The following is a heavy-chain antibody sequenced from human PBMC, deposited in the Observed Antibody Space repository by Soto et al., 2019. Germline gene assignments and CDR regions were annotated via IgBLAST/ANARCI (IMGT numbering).Heavy chain of an antibody. J-gene: IGHJ6*02. D-gene: IGHD3-3*01. CDR2: ISGSGDNT. V-gene: IGHV3-23*01. CDR3: AKDLTDYDLWNYYCLDV. Sequence: EVQLLESGGGLVQPGGSLRLSCEASGFMFGDYAMTWVRQAPGKGLEWVSGISGSGDNTYYADSVKGRFTISRDNSNNTLYVQMNSLRVEDTAVYYCAKDLTDYDLWNYYCLDVWGQGTTVTVSS. CDR1: GFMFGDYA.